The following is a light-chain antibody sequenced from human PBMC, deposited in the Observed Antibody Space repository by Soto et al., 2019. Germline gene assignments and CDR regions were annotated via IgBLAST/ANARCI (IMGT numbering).Light chain of an antibody. CDR1: QNVANNY. CDR2: GAS. J-gene: IGKJ4*01. V-gene: IGKV3-20*01. CDR3: HQYGSSRLT. Sequence: EIGLTQSPGTLSLSPGERATLSCRASQNVANNYLAWYQQRPGQAPRPLIYGASRRAAGIPDRFSGSGSGTDFTLTISRLEPEDFAVYHCHQYGSSRLTFGGGTRVEIK.